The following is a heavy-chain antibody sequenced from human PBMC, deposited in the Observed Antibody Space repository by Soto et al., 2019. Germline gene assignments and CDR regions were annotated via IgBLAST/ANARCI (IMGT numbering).Heavy chain of an antibody. CDR2: IYYSGST. CDR3: ARLGGNGYYFDY. J-gene: IGHJ4*02. D-gene: IGHD2-15*01. V-gene: IGHV4-39*01. CDR1: GGSIISSSYY. Sequence: SETLSLTCTVSGGSIISSSYYWVWIRQPPGKGLEWIGSIYYSGSTYYNPSLKSRVTISVDTSKNQFSLKLSSVTAADTAVYYCARLGGNGYYFDYWGQGTLVTVS.